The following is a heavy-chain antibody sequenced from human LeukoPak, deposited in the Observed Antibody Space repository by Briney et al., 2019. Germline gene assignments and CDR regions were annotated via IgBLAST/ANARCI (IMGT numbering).Heavy chain of an antibody. CDR3: ARGVFGCSSTSCYLSAYYYYYMDV. CDR2: IKPNSGDT. D-gene: IGHD2-2*01. V-gene: IGHV1-2*02. CDR1: GYSFADYY. Sequence: ASVKVSCKASGYSFADYYMRWVRQAPGQGLEWMGWIKPNSGDTRSAQKFQGRVTMTRDTSTSTVYMELSSLRSEDTAVYYCARGVFGCSSTSCYLSAYYYYYMDVWGKGTTVTISS. J-gene: IGHJ6*03.